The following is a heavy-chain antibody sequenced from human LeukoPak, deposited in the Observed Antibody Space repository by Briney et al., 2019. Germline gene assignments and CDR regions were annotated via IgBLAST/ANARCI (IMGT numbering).Heavy chain of an antibody. Sequence: GGSLRLTCAASGFTFSSYAMSWVRQAPGKGLEWVSAISGSGGSTYYADSVKGRFTISRDNSKNTLYLQMSSLRAEDTAVYYCANDLAGQSIAAPHDYWGQGTLVTVSS. CDR1: GFTFSSYA. CDR3: ANDLAGQSIAAPHDY. CDR2: ISGSGGST. D-gene: IGHD6-6*01. J-gene: IGHJ4*02. V-gene: IGHV3-23*01.